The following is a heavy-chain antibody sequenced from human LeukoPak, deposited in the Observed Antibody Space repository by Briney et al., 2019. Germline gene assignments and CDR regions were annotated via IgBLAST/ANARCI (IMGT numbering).Heavy chain of an antibody. Sequence: GASVKVSCKASGYTFTSYDINWVRQATGLGLEWMGWMNPNSGNTGYAQKFQGRVTITRNTSISTAYMELSSLRSEDTAVYYCARVRKGYYYYYMDVWGKGTTVTVSS. J-gene: IGHJ6*03. V-gene: IGHV1-8*03. CDR2: MNPNSGNT. CDR3: ARVRKGYYYYYMDV. D-gene: IGHD1-14*01. CDR1: GYTFTSYD.